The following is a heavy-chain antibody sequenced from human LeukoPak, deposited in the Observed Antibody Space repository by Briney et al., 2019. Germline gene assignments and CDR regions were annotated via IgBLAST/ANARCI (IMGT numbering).Heavy chain of an antibody. Sequence: GGSLRLSCAASGFTFSSYAMHWARQAPGKGLEWVAVISYDGSNKYYADSVKGRFTISRDNSKNTLYLQMNSLRAEDTAVYYCARGQVDTDRLPYYYYGMDVWGQGTTVTVSS. CDR2: ISYDGSNK. V-gene: IGHV3-30-3*01. CDR1: GFTFSSYA. D-gene: IGHD5-18*01. CDR3: ARGQVDTDRLPYYYYGMDV. J-gene: IGHJ6*02.